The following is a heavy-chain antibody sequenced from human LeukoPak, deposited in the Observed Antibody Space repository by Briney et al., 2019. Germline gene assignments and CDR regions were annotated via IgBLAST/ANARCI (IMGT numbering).Heavy chain of an antibody. Sequence: SSETLSLTCTVSGGSISSSSYYWGWIRQPPGKGLEVIGSIYYSGSTYYNPSLKSRVTISVDTSKNQFSLKLSSVTAADTAVYYCARGAMIVVVTPYYFDYWGQGTLVTVSS. CDR1: GGSISSSSYY. CDR2: IYYSGST. D-gene: IGHD3-22*01. CDR3: ARGAMIVVVTPYYFDY. J-gene: IGHJ4*02. V-gene: IGHV4-39*07.